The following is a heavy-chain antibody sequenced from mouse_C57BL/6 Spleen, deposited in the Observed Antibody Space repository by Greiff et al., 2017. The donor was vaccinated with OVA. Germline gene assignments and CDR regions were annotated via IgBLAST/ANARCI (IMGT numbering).Heavy chain of an antibody. CDR1: GYTFTSYW. D-gene: IGHD2-5*01. CDR2: INPSNGGT. J-gene: IGHJ1*03. V-gene: IGHV1-53*01. CDR3: ANSRAYSNFYWYFDD. Sequence: QVQLQQPGTDLVKPGASVKLSCKASGYTFTSYWMHWVKQRPGQGLEWIGNINPSNGGTNYNEKFKSKATLTVDKSSSTVYMQLSSLTSEDSAVYYCANSRAYSNFYWYFDDWGTGTTVTVSS.